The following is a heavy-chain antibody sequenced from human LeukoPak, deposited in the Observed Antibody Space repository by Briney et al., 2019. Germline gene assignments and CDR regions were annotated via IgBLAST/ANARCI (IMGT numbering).Heavy chain of an antibody. J-gene: IGHJ4*02. CDR3: ASSYDYVWGSHIRDY. D-gene: IGHD3-16*01. Sequence: SETLSLTCAVYGGSFSGYYWSWIRQPPGKGLEWIGEINHSGSTNYNPSLKSRVTISVDTSKNQFSLKLSSVTAADTAVYYCASSYDYVWGSHIRDYWGQGTLVTVSS. V-gene: IGHV4-34*01. CDR2: INHSGST. CDR1: GGSFSGYY.